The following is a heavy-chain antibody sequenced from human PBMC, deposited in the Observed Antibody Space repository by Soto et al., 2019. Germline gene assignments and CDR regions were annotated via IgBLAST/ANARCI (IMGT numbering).Heavy chain of an antibody. J-gene: IGHJ4*02. CDR2: ISGGGDST. CDR1: GFTFSSHA. Sequence: PGGSLRLSCAASGFTFSSHAMSWVRQAPGKGLEWVSHISGGGDSTYYADSVKGRFTVSRDNSKNTLYLQMNSLRAEDTAVYYCAKRAAAGMFDSWGQGSLVTVSS. D-gene: IGHD6-13*01. CDR3: AKRAAAGMFDS. V-gene: IGHV3-23*01.